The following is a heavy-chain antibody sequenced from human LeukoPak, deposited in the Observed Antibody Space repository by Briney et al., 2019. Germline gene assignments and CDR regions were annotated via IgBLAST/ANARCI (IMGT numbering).Heavy chain of an antibody. V-gene: IGHV4-31*03. CDR3: AKGIVPAPNGAFEI. Sequence: SQTLSLTCTVSGGSINSGLYYWSWTRQHPGKGLEWIGYIYYSGSTYHNPSLRGRVTISVDTSKNQFSLKLSSVTAADTAVYYCAKGIVPAPNGAFEIWGQGTMVTVSS. CDR2: IYYSGST. CDR1: GGSINSGLYY. D-gene: IGHD2-2*01. J-gene: IGHJ3*02.